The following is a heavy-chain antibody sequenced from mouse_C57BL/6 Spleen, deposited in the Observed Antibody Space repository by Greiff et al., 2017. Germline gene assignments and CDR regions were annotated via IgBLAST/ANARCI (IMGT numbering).Heavy chain of an antibody. CDR2: IGPGSGST. CDR1: GYTFTDYY. D-gene: IGHD1-1*01. V-gene: IGHV1-77*01. CDR3: ARSIYYYGSSLYWYFDV. Sequence: VQLQQSGAELVKPGASVKISCKASGYTFTDYYINWVKQRPGQGLEWIGKIGPGSGSTYYNEKFKGKATLTADKSSSTAYMQLSSLTSEDSSVYFCARSIYYYGSSLYWYFDVWGTGITVTVSS. J-gene: IGHJ1*03.